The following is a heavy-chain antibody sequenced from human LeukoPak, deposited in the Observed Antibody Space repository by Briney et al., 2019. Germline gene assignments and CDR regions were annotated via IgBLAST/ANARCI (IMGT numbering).Heavy chain of an antibody. J-gene: IGHJ4*02. D-gene: IGHD3-22*01. CDR2: INHSGST. CDR1: GGSFSGYY. V-gene: IGHV4-34*01. Sequence: KSSETLSLTCAVYGGSFSGYYWSWIRQPPGKGLEWIGEINHSGSTNYNPSLKSRVTISVDTSKNQFSLKLSSVTAADTAVYYCARSRFLNYYDSNGYYYANYYFDYWGQGTLVTVSS. CDR3: ARSRFLNYYDSNGYYYANYYFDY.